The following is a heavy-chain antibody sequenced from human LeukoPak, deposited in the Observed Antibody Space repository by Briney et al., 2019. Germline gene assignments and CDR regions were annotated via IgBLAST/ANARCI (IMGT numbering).Heavy chain of an antibody. J-gene: IGHJ4*02. Sequence: ASVKVSCKASGYTFTGCYMHWVRQAPGQGLEWMGWINPNSGGTNYAQKFQGRVTMTRDTSISTAYMELSRLRSDDTAVYYCARDRVGVGGNGYENWGQGTLVTVSS. CDR1: GYTFTGCY. CDR3: ARDRVGVGGNGYEN. V-gene: IGHV1-2*02. D-gene: IGHD5-24*01. CDR2: INPNSGGT.